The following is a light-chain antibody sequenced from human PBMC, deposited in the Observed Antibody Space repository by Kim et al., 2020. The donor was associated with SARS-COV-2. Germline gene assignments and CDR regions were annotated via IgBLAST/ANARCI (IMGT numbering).Light chain of an antibody. CDR3: FLSYSDTRV. CDR2: ETS. V-gene: IGLV7-46*01. Sequence: PGGTFTLPFGSSTGPVTSGHYPYWIQQKPGQAPKTLIYETSNKNSWTPARFSGSLLGGKAALTLSGALPEDEAEYYCFLSYSDTRVFGGGTQLTVL. J-gene: IGLJ3*02. CDR1: TGPVTSGHY.